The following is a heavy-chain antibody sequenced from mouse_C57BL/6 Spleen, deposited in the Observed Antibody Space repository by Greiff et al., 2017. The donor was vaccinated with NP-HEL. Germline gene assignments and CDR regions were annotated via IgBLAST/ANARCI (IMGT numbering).Heavy chain of an antibody. V-gene: IGHV5-17*01. Sequence: EVQLVESGGGLVKPGGSLKLSCAASGFTFSDYGMHWVRQAPEKGLEWVAYISSGSSTIYYADTVKGRFTISRDNAKNTLFLQMTSLRSEDTAMYYWAKDYGWYFDVWGTGTTVTVSS. J-gene: IGHJ1*03. CDR3: AKDYGWYFDV. D-gene: IGHD1-1*01. CDR2: ISSGSSTI. CDR1: GFTFSDYG.